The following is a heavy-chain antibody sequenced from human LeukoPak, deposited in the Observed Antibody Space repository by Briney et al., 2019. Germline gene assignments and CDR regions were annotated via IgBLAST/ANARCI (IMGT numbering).Heavy chain of an antibody. CDR3: ARDKGTFDY. CDR2: IWYDGSYK. V-gene: IGHV3-33*01. CDR1: GFTFSSYG. J-gene: IGHJ4*02. Sequence: GRSLRLSCAASGFTFSSYGMHWVRQAPGKGLDWVAVIWYDGSYKYYADSVKGRFTIPRDNSKNTLYLQMNSLRAEDTAVYYCARDKGTFDYWGQGTLVTVSS.